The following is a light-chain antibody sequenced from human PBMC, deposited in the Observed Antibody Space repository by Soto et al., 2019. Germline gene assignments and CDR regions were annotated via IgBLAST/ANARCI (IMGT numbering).Light chain of an antibody. CDR2: DNN. V-gene: IGLV1-40*01. CDR1: SSNLGAGYL. CDR3: QFYDSSLSGYV. Sequence: QSVLTQPPSVSGAPGHRVTISCTGTSSNLGAGYLVHWYQQFPGAAPKLLIFDNNNRPSGVPDRFSGSKSGTSASLAITGLQAEDEADYYCQFYDSSLSGYVFGSGTKLTVL. J-gene: IGLJ1*01.